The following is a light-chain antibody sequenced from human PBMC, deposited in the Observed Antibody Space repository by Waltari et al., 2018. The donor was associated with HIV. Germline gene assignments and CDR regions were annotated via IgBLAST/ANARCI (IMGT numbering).Light chain of an antibody. CDR2: QDS. Sequence: SYELTQPPSVSVSPGQTASITCSGDKLGDTYACWYQPKPGQSPMLVIYQDSKRPSGIPERCSGANYGNTATLTISGTQAMDEADYYCQAWDSSTLVVFGGGTKLTVL. V-gene: IGLV3-1*01. CDR1: KLGDTY. CDR3: QAWDSSTLVV. J-gene: IGLJ2*01.